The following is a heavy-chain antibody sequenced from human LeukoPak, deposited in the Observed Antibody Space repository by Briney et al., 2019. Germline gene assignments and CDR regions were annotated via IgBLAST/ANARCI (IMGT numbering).Heavy chain of an antibody. CDR3: ARGGSSCWDYYYYGMDV. CDR2: IYSGGST. CDR1: GFTVSSNY. Sequence: GGSLRLSCAASGFTVSSNYMSWVRQAPGKGLEWVSVIYSGGSTYYADSVKGRFTISRGNSKNTLYLQMNSLRAEDPAVYYCARGGSSCWDYYYYGMDVWGQGTTVTVSS. D-gene: IGHD6-19*01. J-gene: IGHJ6*02. V-gene: IGHV3-53*01.